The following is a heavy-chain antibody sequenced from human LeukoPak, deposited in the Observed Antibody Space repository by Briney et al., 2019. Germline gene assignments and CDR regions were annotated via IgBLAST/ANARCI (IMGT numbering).Heavy chain of an antibody. Sequence: GGSLRLSCAASGFTFSSYSMNWVRQAPGKGLEWVSSISSSSSYIYYADSVKGRFTISRDNAKNSLYLQMNSLRAEDTAVYYCARAHHRRVYDYVWGSYWGQGTLVTVSS. D-gene: IGHD3-16*01. J-gene: IGHJ4*02. CDR3: ARAHHRRVYDYVWGSY. CDR1: GFTFSSYS. CDR2: ISSSSSYI. V-gene: IGHV3-21*01.